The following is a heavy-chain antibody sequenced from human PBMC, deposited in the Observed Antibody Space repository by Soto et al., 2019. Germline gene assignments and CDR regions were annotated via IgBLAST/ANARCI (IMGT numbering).Heavy chain of an antibody. J-gene: IGHJ5*02. V-gene: IGHV4-59*01. CDR1: GGSISSYY. D-gene: IGHD6-13*01. Sequence: PSETLSLTCTVSGGSISSYYWSWIRQPPGKGLEWIGYIYYSGSTNYNPSLKSRVTISVDTSKNQFSLKLSSVTAADTAVYYCARAAGYSSSWYRTDRRPNWFDPWGQGTLVTVSS. CDR3: ARAAGYSSSWYRTDRRPNWFDP. CDR2: IYYSGST.